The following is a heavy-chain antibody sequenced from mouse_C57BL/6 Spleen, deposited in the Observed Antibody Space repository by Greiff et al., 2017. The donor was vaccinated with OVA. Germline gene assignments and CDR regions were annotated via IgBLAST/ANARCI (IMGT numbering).Heavy chain of an antibody. Sequence: EVQGVESGGGLVKPGGSLKLSCAASGFTFSSYAMSWVRQTPEKRLEWVATISDGGSYTYYPDNVKGRFTISRDNAKNNLYLQMSHLKSEDTAMYDCARELRSVGVDYWGQGTSVTVSS. CDR3: ARELRSVGVDY. D-gene: IGHD1-1*01. J-gene: IGHJ4*01. CDR2: ISDGGSYT. CDR1: GFTFSSYA. V-gene: IGHV5-4*01.